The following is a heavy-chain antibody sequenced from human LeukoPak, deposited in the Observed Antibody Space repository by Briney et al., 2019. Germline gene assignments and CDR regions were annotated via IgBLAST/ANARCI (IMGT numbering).Heavy chain of an antibody. Sequence: GGSLRLSCAASGFTFSSYWMSWVRQAPGKGLEWVANIKQDGSEKYYVDSVKGRFTISRDNAKNSLYLQMNSLRAEDTAVYYCAREDSSSRYVYGSSWFDPWGQGTLVTVSS. J-gene: IGHJ5*02. CDR2: IKQDGSEK. CDR1: GFTFSSYW. V-gene: IGHV3-7*01. CDR3: AREDSSSRYVYGSSWFDP. D-gene: IGHD6-13*01.